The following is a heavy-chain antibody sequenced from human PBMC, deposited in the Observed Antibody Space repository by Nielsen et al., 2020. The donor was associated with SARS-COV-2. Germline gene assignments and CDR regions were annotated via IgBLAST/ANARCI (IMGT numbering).Heavy chain of an antibody. CDR2: ISPSGGST. D-gene: IGHD3-10*01. V-gene: IGHV1-46*01. Sequence: ASVKVSCKASGYTFTSYYMHWVRQAPGQGLEWMGIISPSGGSTSYAQKFQGRVTITADESTSTAYMELSSLRSEDTAVYYCARGGSGSYPYWGQGTLVTVSS. CDR3: ARGGSGSYPY. J-gene: IGHJ4*02. CDR1: GYTFTSYY.